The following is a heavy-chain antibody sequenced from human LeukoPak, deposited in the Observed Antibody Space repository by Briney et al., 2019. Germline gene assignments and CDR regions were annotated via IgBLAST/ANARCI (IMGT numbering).Heavy chain of an antibody. V-gene: IGHV4-59*01. CDR3: AKITPCDYARERFNWFDP. J-gene: IGHJ5*02. CDR2: IYYSGST. D-gene: IGHD4-17*01. CDR1: GGSISSYY. Sequence: SETLSLTCTVSGGSISSYYWSWIRQPPGKGLEWIGCIYYSGSTNYNPSFKSRVTISVDTSKNQFSLKLSSVTAADTAVYYCAKITPCDYARERFNWFDPWGQGTLVTVSS.